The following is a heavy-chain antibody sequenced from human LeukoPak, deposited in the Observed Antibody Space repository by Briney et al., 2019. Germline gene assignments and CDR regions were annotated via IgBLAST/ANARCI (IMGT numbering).Heavy chain of an antibody. J-gene: IGHJ4*02. D-gene: IGHD6-6*01. Sequence: PGGSLRLSCAASGFTFSSYGMHWVRQAPGKGLEWVAVISYDGSNKYYADSVKGRFTISRDNSKNTLYLQMNSLRAEDTAVYYCAKDRSSSGRGGLDYWGQGTLVTVSS. V-gene: IGHV3-30*18. CDR3: AKDRSSSGRGGLDY. CDR1: GFTFSSYG. CDR2: ISYDGSNK.